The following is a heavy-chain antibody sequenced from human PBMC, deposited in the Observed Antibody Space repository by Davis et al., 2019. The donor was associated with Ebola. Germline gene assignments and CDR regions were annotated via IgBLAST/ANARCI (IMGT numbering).Heavy chain of an antibody. D-gene: IGHD2/OR15-2a*01. CDR2: GTSADT. CDR3: AKDNRNIWSEV. Sequence: GESLKISCSASGFIFSTYVMSWVRLAPGKGLEWVSTYGTSADTYYADPVKGRFTISRDNSKNTLYLQMNGLRVEDTAIYYCAKDNRNIWSEVWGQGTMVTVSS. CDR1: GFIFSTYV. V-gene: IGHV3-23*01. J-gene: IGHJ3*01.